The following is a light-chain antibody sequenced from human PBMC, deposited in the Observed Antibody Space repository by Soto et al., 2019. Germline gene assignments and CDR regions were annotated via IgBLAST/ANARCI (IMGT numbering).Light chain of an antibody. CDR2: DAS. Sequence: EIVLTQSPGTLSLSPGERATLSFMASQSVSNNYLAWYQQKPGQAPRLLIHDASNRATGIPVRFSGSGSETDFTLTISSLEPEDSAVYYCQQRYNWPGTFGQGTKVDIK. CDR1: QSVSNNY. J-gene: IGKJ1*01. CDR3: QQRYNWPGT. V-gene: IGKV3-11*01.